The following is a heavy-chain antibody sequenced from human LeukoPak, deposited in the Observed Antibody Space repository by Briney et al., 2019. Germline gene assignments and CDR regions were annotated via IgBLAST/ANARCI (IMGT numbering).Heavy chain of an antibody. Sequence: ASVKVSCKASGYTFTNYYMHWVRQAPGQGLEWMGIINPSGGSTNYAQKLQGRVTMTTDTSTSTAYMELRSLRSDDTAVYYCAREVVVVPAAMGHYDFWSGYYTGDAFDIWGQGTMVTVSS. CDR3: AREVVVVPAAMGHYDFWSGYYTGDAFDI. CDR2: INPSGGST. D-gene: IGHD3-3*01. J-gene: IGHJ3*02. V-gene: IGHV1-46*01. CDR1: GYTFTNYY.